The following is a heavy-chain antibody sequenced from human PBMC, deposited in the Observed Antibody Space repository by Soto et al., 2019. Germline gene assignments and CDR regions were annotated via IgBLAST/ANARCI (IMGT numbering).Heavy chain of an antibody. Sequence: GGSMKLSCAASGLTFSSYAMSWVRQAPGKGLEWVSAISGSGGSTYYADSVKGRFTISRDNSKNTLYLQMNSLRAEDTAVYYCAKDGLDDYGGSAPPYYFDYWGQGTLVTVSS. D-gene: IGHD4-17*01. V-gene: IGHV3-23*01. CDR1: GLTFSSYA. CDR3: AKDGLDDYGGSAPPYYFDY. CDR2: ISGSGGST. J-gene: IGHJ4*02.